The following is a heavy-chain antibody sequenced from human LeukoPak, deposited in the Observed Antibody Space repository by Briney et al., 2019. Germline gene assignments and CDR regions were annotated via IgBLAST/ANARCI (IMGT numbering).Heavy chain of an antibody. V-gene: IGHV4-38-2*02. Sequence: SETLSLTCTVSGYSISSGYYWGWIRQPPGKGLEWIGSIYHSGSTYYNPSLKSRVTISVDTSKNQFSLKLSSVTAADTAVYYCARHGYYDHNWFDPWGQGTLVTVSS. D-gene: IGHD3-3*01. CDR3: ARHGYYDHNWFDP. J-gene: IGHJ5*02. CDR2: IYHSGST. CDR1: GYSISSGYY.